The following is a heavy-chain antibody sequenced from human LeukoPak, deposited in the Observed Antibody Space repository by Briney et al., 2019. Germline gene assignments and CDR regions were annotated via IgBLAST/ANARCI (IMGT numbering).Heavy chain of an antibody. Sequence: EASVKVSCKVSGYTLTELSMHWVRQAPGKGLEWMGGFDPEDGETIYAQKFQGRATMTEDTSTDTAYMELSSLRSEDTAVYYCATSTVTPYSPFDYWGQGTLVTVSS. J-gene: IGHJ4*02. V-gene: IGHV1-24*01. CDR2: FDPEDGET. CDR1: GYTLTELS. CDR3: ATSTVTPYSPFDY. D-gene: IGHD4-17*01.